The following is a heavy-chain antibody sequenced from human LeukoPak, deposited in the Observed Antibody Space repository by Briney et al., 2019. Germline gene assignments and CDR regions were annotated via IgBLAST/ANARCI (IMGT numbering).Heavy chain of an antibody. CDR3: ARENYGSGSYYKGPYYCYYVDV. V-gene: IGHV3-7*01. CDR2: IKQDGSEK. Sequence: GGSLRLSCVASGFTFSTYWMSWVRQAPGKGLEWVANIKQDGSEKYYVDSVRGRFTISRDNAKNSLYLQMNSLRAEDTAVYYCARENYGSGSYYKGPYYCYYVDVWGKGTTVTISS. CDR1: GFTFSTYW. J-gene: IGHJ6*03. D-gene: IGHD3-10*01.